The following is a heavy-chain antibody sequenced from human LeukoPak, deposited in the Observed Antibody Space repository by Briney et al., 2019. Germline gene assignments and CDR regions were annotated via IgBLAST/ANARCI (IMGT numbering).Heavy chain of an antibody. CDR2: IYYSGST. D-gene: IGHD3-10*02. CDR3: ARVWSYYVDY. V-gene: IGHV4-31*03. J-gene: IGHJ4*02. CDR1: GGSISSGGYY. Sequence: SETLSLTCTVSGGSISSGGYYWSWIRQHPGEGLEWIGYIYYSGSTYYNPSLKSRVTISVDTSKNQFSLKLSSVTAADTAVYYCARVWSYYVDYWGQGTLVTVSS.